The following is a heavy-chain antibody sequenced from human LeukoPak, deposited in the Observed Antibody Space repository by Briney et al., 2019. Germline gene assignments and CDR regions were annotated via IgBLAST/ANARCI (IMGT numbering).Heavy chain of an antibody. CDR2: IYYSGST. CDR1: GGSFSGYY. D-gene: IGHD2-2*01. CDR3: ATQLAHYYYYGMDV. Sequence: SETLSLTCAVYGGSFSGYYWSWIRQPPGKGLEWIGSIYYSGSTYYNPSLKSRVTISVDTSKNQFSLKLSSVTAADTAVYYCATQLAHYYYYGMDVWGQGTTDTVSS. V-gene: IGHV4-34*01. J-gene: IGHJ6*02.